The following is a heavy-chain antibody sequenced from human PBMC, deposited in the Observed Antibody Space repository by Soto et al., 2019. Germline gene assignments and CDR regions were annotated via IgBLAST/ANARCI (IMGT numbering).Heavy chain of an antibody. CDR3: ARDRREYSSGWYSPPWFDP. CDR1: EFPFSSYA. D-gene: IGHD6-19*01. Sequence: GGSLRLSCASSEFPFSSYAMHWFRQSPGKGLEWVAVISYDGSNKYYADSVKGRFTISRDNSKNTLYLQMNSLRAEDTAVYYCARDRREYSSGWYSPPWFDPWGQGTLVTSPQ. J-gene: IGHJ5*02. V-gene: IGHV3-30-3*01. CDR2: ISYDGSNK.